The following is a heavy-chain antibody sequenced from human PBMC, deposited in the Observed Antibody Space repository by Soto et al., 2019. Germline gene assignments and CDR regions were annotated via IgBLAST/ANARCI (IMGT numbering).Heavy chain of an antibody. D-gene: IGHD3-3*01. CDR3: ASYDFWSGYFRGY. CDR1: GFTFGTYA. CDR2: ISGSGGST. V-gene: IGHV3-23*01. J-gene: IGHJ4*02. Sequence: EVQLLESGGGLVQPGGSLRLSCAASGFTFGTYAMSWVRQAPGKCLEWVSAISGSGGSTYYADSVKGRFTSSRDNSKNTLYLQMNSLRVEDTALYYCASYDFWSGYFRGYWGQGTLVTVSS.